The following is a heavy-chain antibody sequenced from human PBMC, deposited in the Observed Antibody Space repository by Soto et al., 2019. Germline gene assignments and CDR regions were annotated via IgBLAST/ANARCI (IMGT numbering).Heavy chain of an antibody. CDR1: GLTFSSYW. J-gene: IGHJ4*02. Sequence: GGSLRLSCAASGLTFSSYWMHWVRQAPGKGLVWVSRINSDGSSTSYAGSVKGRFTISRDNAKNTLYLQMNSLRAEDTAVYYCARARIAVAGYDYWGQGTLGTVSS. V-gene: IGHV3-74*01. CDR2: INSDGSST. D-gene: IGHD6-19*01. CDR3: ARARIAVAGYDY.